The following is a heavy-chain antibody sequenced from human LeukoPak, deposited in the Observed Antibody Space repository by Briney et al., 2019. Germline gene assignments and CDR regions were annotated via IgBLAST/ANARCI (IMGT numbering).Heavy chain of an antibody. CDR1: RFSFSDAW. CDR2: IKSNSDGCTK. CDR3: TNSGSKTDD. Sequence: KAGASLRLSCEAARFSFSDAWMAWVRQAPGKGLEWVGRIKSNSDGCTKDYAAPVRGRFTISRDDSKNTLYLQMNSLKIEDTAVYYCTNSGSKTDDWGQGTLVTVSS. D-gene: IGHD1-26*01. J-gene: IGHJ4*02. V-gene: IGHV3-15*01.